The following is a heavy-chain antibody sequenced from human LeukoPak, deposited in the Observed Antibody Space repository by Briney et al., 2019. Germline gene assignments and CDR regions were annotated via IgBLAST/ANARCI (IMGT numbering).Heavy chain of an antibody. CDR3: ARVRRYFDWLYEY. CDR2: INHSGST. J-gene: IGHJ4*02. CDR1: GGSISSGSYY. V-gene: IGHV4-39*07. Sequence: SETLSLTCTVSGGSISSGSYYWSWIRQPPGKGLEWIGEINHSGSTNYNPSLKSRVTISVDTSKNQFSLKLSSVTAADTAVYYCARVRRYFDWLYEYWGQGTLVTVSS. D-gene: IGHD3-9*01.